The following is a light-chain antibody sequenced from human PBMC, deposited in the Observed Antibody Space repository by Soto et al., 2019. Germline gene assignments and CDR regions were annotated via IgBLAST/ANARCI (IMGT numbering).Light chain of an antibody. CDR2: VNN. CDR1: SSNIGAGSD. V-gene: IGLV1-40*01. CDR3: SSYTNINTRACV. Sequence: QAVVTQPPSVSGAPGQRVTISCTWSSSNIGAGSDIHWYQQLPGTAPRLLIYVNNNRPSGVSNRFSGSKSGNTASLTISGLQAEDEAEYYCSSYTNINTRACVFGTGTKVTVL. J-gene: IGLJ1*01.